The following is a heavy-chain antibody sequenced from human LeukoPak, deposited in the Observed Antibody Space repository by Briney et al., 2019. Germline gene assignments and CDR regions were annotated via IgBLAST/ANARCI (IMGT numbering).Heavy chain of an antibody. D-gene: IGHD5-12*01. CDR3: VIVATSAHFDY. CDR1: GGSISSYY. Sequence: PSETLSLTCTVSGGSISSYYWSWIRQPPGKGLEWIGYIYYSGSTNYNPPLKSRVTISVDTSKNQFSLRLSSVTAADTAVYYCVIVATSAHFDYWGQGTLVTVSS. CDR2: IYYSGST. J-gene: IGHJ4*02. V-gene: IGHV4-59*12.